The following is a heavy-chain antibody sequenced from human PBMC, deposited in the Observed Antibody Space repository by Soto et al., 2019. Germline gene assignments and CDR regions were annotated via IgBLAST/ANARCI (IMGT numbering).Heavy chain of an antibody. D-gene: IGHD3-22*01. CDR3: ARVAGRYYYDSSGYPLFDP. CDR1: GGSISSGDYY. J-gene: IGHJ5*02. V-gene: IGHV4-30-4*01. Sequence: SETLSLTCTVSGGSISSGDYYWSWIRQPPGKGLEWIGYIYYSGSTYYNPSLKSRVTISVDTSKNQFSLKLSSVTAADTAVYYCARVAGRYYYDSSGYPLFDPWGQGTLVTVSS. CDR2: IYYSGST.